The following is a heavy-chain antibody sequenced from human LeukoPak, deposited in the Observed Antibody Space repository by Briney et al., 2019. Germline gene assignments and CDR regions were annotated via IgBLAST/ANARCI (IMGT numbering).Heavy chain of an antibody. J-gene: IGHJ3*02. CDR1: GGTFSSYA. CDR3: ASCYSGSTSCYTGYGFDI. Sequence: ASVKVSCKASGGTFSSYAISWVRQAPGQGLEWMGGIIPIFGTANYAQKFQGRVTVTADESTSSAYMELSSLRSEDTAVYYCASCYSGSTSCYTGYGFDIWGQGTMVTVSS. CDR2: IIPIFGTA. D-gene: IGHD2-2*02. V-gene: IGHV1-69*13.